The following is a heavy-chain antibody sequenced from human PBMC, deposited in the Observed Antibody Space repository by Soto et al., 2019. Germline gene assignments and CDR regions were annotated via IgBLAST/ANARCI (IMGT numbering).Heavy chain of an antibody. D-gene: IGHD5-12*01. CDR3: ARALSLEYSGYDSANFYYYYYYMDV. CDR1: GYTFTSYD. Sequence: GASLKVSCKASGYTFTSYDINWVRQATGQGLEWMGWMNPNSGNTGYAQKFQGRVTMTRNTSISTAYMELSSLRSEDTAVYYCARALSLEYSGYDSANFYYYYYYMDVWGKGTTVTVSS. V-gene: IGHV1-8*01. CDR2: MNPNSGNT. J-gene: IGHJ6*03.